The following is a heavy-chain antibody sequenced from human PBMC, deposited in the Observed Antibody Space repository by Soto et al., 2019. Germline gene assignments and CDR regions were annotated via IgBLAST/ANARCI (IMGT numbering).Heavy chain of an antibody. CDR3: ARVRSDFWSGYYIYNWFDP. J-gene: IGHJ5*02. D-gene: IGHD3-3*01. CDR2: IIPIFGTA. CDR1: GGTFSSYA. V-gene: IGHV1-69*06. Sequence: GASVKVSCKASGGTFSSYAISCVLQSPLQGLEWMGGIIPIFGTANYAQKFQGRVTITADKSTSTAYMELSSLRSEDTAVYYCARVRSDFWSGYYIYNWFDPWGQGTLVTVSS.